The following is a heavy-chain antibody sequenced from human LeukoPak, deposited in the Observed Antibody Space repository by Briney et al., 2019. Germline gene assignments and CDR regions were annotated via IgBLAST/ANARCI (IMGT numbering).Heavy chain of an antibody. D-gene: IGHD3-16*01. Sequence: PGGSLRLSCAASGFTFSSYALAWVRQAPGKGLEWASSITSSGGDTYYVDSVKGRFTISRDNSKNTLYLQMNSLRAEDTAVYYCARGSRGTYDCWGQGTLVTVSS. V-gene: IGHV3-23*01. CDR3: ARGSRGTYDC. CDR2: ITSSGGDT. CDR1: GFTFSSYA. J-gene: IGHJ4*02.